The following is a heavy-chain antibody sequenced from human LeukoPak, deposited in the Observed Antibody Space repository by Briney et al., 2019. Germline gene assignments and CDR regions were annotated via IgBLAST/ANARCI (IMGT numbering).Heavy chain of an antibody. Sequence: SETLTLTCTVSGGSISSYYWSWIRQPPGKGLEWIGYIYYSGSTNYSPSLKSRVTISVDTSKNQYSLKLSSVTAADTAVYYCARQGYSAYEILDYWGQGTLVTVSS. CDR2: IYYSGST. CDR1: GGSISSYY. J-gene: IGHJ4*02. V-gene: IGHV4-59*08. CDR3: ARQGYSAYEILDY. D-gene: IGHD5-12*01.